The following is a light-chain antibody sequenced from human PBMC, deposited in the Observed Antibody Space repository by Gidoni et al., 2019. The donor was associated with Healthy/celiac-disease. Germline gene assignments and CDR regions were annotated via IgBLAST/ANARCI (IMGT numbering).Light chain of an antibody. V-gene: IGLV1-51*01. CDR3: GTWDSSLSAVV. CDR2: DNN. J-gene: IGLJ2*01. Sequence: QSVLPQPLSVSAAPGQKVTISCSGSSSNIGNNYVSWYQQHPATAPKLLIYDNNKRPSGIPDRFSGSKSGTSATLGITGLQTGDEADYYCGTWDSSLSAVVFGGGTKLTVL. CDR1: SSNIGNNY.